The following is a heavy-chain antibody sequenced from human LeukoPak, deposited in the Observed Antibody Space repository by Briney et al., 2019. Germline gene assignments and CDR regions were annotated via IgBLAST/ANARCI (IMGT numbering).Heavy chain of an antibody. CDR2: IKSKTDGGTT. D-gene: IGHD1-26*01. CDR3: TTCLLEWELLDAFDI. Sequence: GGSLRLSCAASEFTFSSYSMNWVRQAPGKGLEWVGRIKSKTDGGTTDYAAPVKGRFTISRDDSKNTLYLQMNSLKTEDTAVYYCTTCLLEWELLDAFDIWGQGTMVTVSS. V-gene: IGHV3-15*01. J-gene: IGHJ3*02. CDR1: EFTFSSYS.